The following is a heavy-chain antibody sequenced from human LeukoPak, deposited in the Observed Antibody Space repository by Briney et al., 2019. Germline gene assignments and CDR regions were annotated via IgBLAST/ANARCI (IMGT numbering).Heavy chain of an antibody. J-gene: IGHJ2*01. V-gene: IGHV3-7*03. CDR1: GFTFSSHE. D-gene: IGHD3-3*01. Sequence: GGSLRLSCAASGFTFSSHEMNWVRQAPGKGLEWVANIKQDGSEKYYVDSVKGRFTLSRDSAKNSLYLQMNSLRAEDTAVYYCARAEWSNWYFDLWGRGTLVTVSS. CDR2: IKQDGSEK. CDR3: ARAEWSNWYFDL.